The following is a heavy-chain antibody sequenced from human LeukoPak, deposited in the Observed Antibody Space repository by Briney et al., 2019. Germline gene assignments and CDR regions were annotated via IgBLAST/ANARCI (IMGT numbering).Heavy chain of an antibody. D-gene: IGHD3-22*01. V-gene: IGHV4-39*07. J-gene: IGHJ4*02. CDR1: GGSISCSSYY. Sequence: PSETLSLTCTVSGGSISCSSYYWGWIRQPPGKGLEWIGSIYYSGSTYYNPSLKSRVTISVDTSKNQFSLKLSSVTAADTAVYYCARVSTVPFTPYYYDSSGYYWDYWGQGTLVTVSS. CDR2: IYYSGST. CDR3: ARVSTVPFTPYYYDSSGYYWDY.